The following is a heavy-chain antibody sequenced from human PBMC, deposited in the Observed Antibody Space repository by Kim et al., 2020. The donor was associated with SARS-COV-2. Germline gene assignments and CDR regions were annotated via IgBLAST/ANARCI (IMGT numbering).Heavy chain of an antibody. J-gene: IGHJ4*02. V-gene: IGHV1-69*13. CDR1: GGTFSSYA. Sequence: SVKVSCKASGGTFSSYAISWVRQAPGQGLEWMGGIIPIFGTANYAQKFQGRVTITADESTSTAYMELSSLRSEDTAVYYCARVVGRQYYFDYWGQGTLVTVSS. D-gene: IGHD6-6*01. CDR3: ARVVGRQYYFDY. CDR2: IIPIFGTA.